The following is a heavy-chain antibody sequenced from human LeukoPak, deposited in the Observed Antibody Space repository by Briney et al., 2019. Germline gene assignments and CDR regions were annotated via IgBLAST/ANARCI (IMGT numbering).Heavy chain of an antibody. Sequence: IPSETLSLTCTVSGGSISSYYWSWIRQPPGKGLEWIGYIYYSGSTNYNPSLKSRVTISVDTSKNQFSLKLSPVTAADTAVYYCARGVDTMIVVARAGDWFDPWGQGTLVTVSS. CDR2: IYYSGST. J-gene: IGHJ5*02. CDR1: GGSISSYY. D-gene: IGHD3-22*01. CDR3: ARGVDTMIVVARAGDWFDP. V-gene: IGHV4-59*01.